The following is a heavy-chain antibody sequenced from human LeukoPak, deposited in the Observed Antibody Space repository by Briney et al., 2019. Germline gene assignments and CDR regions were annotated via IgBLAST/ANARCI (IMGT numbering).Heavy chain of an antibody. CDR3: ARSAYCSSTSCPNWFDP. Sequence: GASVKVSCKASGYTFTGYYMHRVRQAPGQGLEWMGWINPNSGGTNYAQKFQGRVTMTRDTSISTAYMELSRLRSDDTAVYYCARSAYCSSTSCPNWFDPWGQGTLVTVSS. J-gene: IGHJ5*02. V-gene: IGHV1-2*02. D-gene: IGHD2-2*01. CDR1: GYTFTGYY. CDR2: INPNSGGT.